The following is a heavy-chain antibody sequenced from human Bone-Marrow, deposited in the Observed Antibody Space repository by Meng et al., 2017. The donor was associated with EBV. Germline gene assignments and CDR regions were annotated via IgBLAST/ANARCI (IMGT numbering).Heavy chain of an antibody. J-gene: IGHJ4*02. CDR2: VSLWGTS. D-gene: IGHD3-16*01. CDR3: VRNWGYYFDS. CDR1: GDSFSSSKG. Sequence: ESGPGLVTSAGTLSLTCGVSGDSFSSSKGGSWVRHPPGKGLEWIGEVSLWGTSSYNPSLQSRGTISVDKSNNQFALNLNSVTAADTAVYYCVRNWGYYFDSWGQGTLVTVSS. V-gene: IGHV4-4*02.